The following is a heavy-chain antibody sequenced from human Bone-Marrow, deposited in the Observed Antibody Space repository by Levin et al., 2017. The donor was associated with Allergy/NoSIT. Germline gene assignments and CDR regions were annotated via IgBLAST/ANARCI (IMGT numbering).Heavy chain of an antibody. CDR1: GFTFSNAW. J-gene: IGHJ1*01. D-gene: IGHD3-22*01. V-gene: IGHV3-15*01. CDR3: TTVPNMIVVVGAFQH. Sequence: GESLKISCAASGFTFSNAWMSWVRQAPGKGLEWVGRIKSKTDGGTTDYAAPVKGRFTISRDDSKNTLYLQMNNLKTEDTAVYYCTTVPNMIVVVGAFQHWGQGTLVTVSS. CDR2: IKSKTDGGTT.